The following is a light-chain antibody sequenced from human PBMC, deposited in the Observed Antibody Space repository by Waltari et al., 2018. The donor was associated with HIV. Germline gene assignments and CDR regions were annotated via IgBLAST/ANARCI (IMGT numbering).Light chain of an antibody. J-gene: IGKJ4*01. Sequence: IVMTQSPESLAVSLGERATIKCQSSQNVFYSSNNKNYLRWYQQKPGQPPKLIIYWASSRQSGVPDRFSGSGSETDFTLTISSLQAEDVAVYFCQQTYTIPPTFGGGTKVEIK. CDR3: QQTYTIPPT. CDR1: QNVFYSSNNKNY. CDR2: WAS. V-gene: IGKV4-1*01.